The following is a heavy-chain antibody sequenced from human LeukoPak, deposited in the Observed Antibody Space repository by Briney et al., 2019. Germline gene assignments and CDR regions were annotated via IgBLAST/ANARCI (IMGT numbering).Heavy chain of an antibody. CDR1: GCSLSTSGMC. D-gene: IGHD3-10*01. CDR3: ARSSGGWGIRPLDY. Sequence: ESGPTLVNPTQTLTQTCTFSGCSLSTSGMCVSWIRQRPGKALECLARIDWDDDKYYSTSLKTRLTISKDTSKNQVVLTMTNMDPVDTATYYCARSSGGWGIRPLDYWGQGTLATVSS. CDR2: IDWDDDK. J-gene: IGHJ4*02. V-gene: IGHV2-70*11.